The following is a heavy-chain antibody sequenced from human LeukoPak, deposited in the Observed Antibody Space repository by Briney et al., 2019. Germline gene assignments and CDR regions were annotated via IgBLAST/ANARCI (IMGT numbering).Heavy chain of an antibody. CDR3: AREGDSYGNGDFDY. D-gene: IGHD5-18*01. J-gene: IGHJ4*02. CDR2: INPNSGGT. V-gene: IGHV1-2*02. Sequence: ASVKVSCKASGYTFTGYCMHWVRQAPGQGLEWMGWINPNSGGTNYAQKFQGRVTMTRDTSTSTVYMELSSLRSEDTAVYYCAREGDSYGNGDFDYWGQGTLVTVSS. CDR1: GYTFTGYC.